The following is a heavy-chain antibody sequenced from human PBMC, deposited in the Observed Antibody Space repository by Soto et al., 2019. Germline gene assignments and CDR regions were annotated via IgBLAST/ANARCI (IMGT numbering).Heavy chain of an antibody. CDR2: ISSSGVTT. J-gene: IGHJ6*02. CDR1: GFTFNYYD. V-gene: IGHV3-23*01. D-gene: IGHD2-2*01. Sequence: EVQLLETGGGLAQPGGSLRLSCAASGFTFNYYDMSWVRQAPGKGLEWVSTISSSGVTTYYADSVKGRFTISRDNSKNTLSLQMNSLRAEDTAVYYCADPVPVATHYHYYNMAVWGQGTTVTVSS. CDR3: ADPVPVATHYHYYNMAV.